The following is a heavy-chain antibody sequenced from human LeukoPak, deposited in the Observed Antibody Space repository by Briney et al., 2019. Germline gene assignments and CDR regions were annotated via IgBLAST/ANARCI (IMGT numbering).Heavy chain of an antibody. Sequence: GSSVKVSCKASGGSLSSFALNWVRQTPGQGLEWMGGIIPIFGSTNYAQKFQVRVTITADESTNTAYMELNSLRPEDTGVYYCARVMVVAGNGGYFLYWGQGTLVTVSS. CDR3: ARVMVVAGNGGYFLY. J-gene: IGHJ1*01. CDR1: GGSLSSFA. CDR2: IIPIFGST. D-gene: IGHD2-15*01. V-gene: IGHV1-69*01.